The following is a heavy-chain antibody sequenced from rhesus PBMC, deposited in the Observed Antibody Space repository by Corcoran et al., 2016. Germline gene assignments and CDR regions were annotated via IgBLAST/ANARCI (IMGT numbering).Heavy chain of an antibody. V-gene: IGHV1-69*01. CDR2: NKPYNGNT. J-gene: IGHJ5-1*01. Sequence: EMQLVQSEAEVKKPGASVKISCKASGYTFTYRYLHWLRQTPGQGLEWMGWNKPYNGNTNYAQKFQDRATITRDGSMGTAYMGLSSLRSEDTAVYYCASSAVTLRDNRFDVWGPGVLVTVSS. D-gene: IGHD4-23*01. CDR3: ASSAVTLRDNRFDV. CDR1: GYTFTYRY.